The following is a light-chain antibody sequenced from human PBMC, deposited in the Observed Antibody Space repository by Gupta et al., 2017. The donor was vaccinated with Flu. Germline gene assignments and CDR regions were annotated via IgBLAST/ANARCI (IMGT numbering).Light chain of an antibody. Sequence: EIVLTQSPGTLSLSPGERATLSCRASQSVSSSYLAWYQQRPGQAPRLIIYDASSRVTGIPDRFSGSGSGTAFTLTISRMEPEDFAVYSCLHYRTSPQTFGGGTKLEIK. CDR1: QSVSSSY. V-gene: IGKV3-20*01. CDR3: LHYRTSPQT. CDR2: DAS. J-gene: IGKJ4*02.